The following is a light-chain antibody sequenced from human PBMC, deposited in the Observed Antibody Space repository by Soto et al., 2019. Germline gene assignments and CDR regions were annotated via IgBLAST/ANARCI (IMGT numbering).Light chain of an antibody. J-gene: IGKJ5*01. CDR1: QSISSY. CDR2: AER. CDR3: QQSYSSPIT. V-gene: IGKV1-39*01. Sequence: DIQMTQSPPSLSASLGDRVTIIFRASQSISSYLNWYQQKVGEPPKLLIYAERTLHSGVPSRFSGSGSGTDFTLTISSLQPEDFAIYYWQQSYSSPITFGQGTRLEIK.